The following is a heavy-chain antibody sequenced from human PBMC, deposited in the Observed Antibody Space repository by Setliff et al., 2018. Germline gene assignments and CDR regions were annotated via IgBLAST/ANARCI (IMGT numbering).Heavy chain of an antibody. V-gene: IGHV3-9*01. J-gene: IGHJ5*02. CDR2: IRAGSDNI. D-gene: IGHD1-26*01. CDR3: ARESIGRGHWFDP. CDR1: GFIFDDYA. Sequence: GGSLRLSCAASGFIFDDYAMHWVRQAPGKGLEWVSGIRAGSDNIADADSVKGRFTISRDNAKNSLYLQMNSLRAEDTAVYYCARESIGRGHWFDPWGQGTLVTVSS.